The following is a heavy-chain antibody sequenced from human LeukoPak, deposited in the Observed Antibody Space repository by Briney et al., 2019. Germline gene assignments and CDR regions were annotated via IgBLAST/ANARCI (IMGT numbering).Heavy chain of an antibody. J-gene: IGHJ4*02. CDR1: GFTISSYW. CDR3: ARGAAVVGSELLYY. D-gene: IGHD2-15*01. Sequence: GGSLRLSCAASGFTISSYWMHWVRQAPGKGLVWVSRINSDGSSTSYADSVKGRFTISRDNAKNTLYLQMNSLRAEDTAVYYCARGAAVVGSELLYYWGQGTLVTVSS. CDR2: INSDGSST. V-gene: IGHV3-74*01.